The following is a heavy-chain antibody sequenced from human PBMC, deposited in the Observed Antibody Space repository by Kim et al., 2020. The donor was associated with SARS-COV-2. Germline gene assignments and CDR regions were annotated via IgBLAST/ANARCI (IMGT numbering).Heavy chain of an antibody. D-gene: IGHD3-22*01. J-gene: IGHJ4*02. V-gene: IGHV4-39*07. CDR1: GGSISSSSYY. CDR2: IYYSGST. CDR3: ARDHPHLYYYDSSGYFGNFDY. Sequence: SQTLSLTCTVSGGSISSSSYYWGWIRQPPGKGLEWIGSIYYSGSTYYNPSLKSRVTISVDTSKNQFSLKLSSVTAADTAVYYCARDHPHLYYYDSSGYFGNFDYWGQGTLVTVSS.